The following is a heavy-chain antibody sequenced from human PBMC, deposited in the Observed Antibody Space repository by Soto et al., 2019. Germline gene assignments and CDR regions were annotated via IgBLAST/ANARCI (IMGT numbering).Heavy chain of an antibody. CDR1: GFTFSSYT. Sequence: EVQLGESGEGLEQPGGSLSLSCAGSGFTFSSYTMNWFRQAPGKGLEWVSYISSSISTIYYADSVKGRFTISRDNAKNSLYLQMNSLRAEDTAVYYCVRDLNYGLFDYWGQGTLVTVSS. D-gene: IGHD4-17*01. CDR2: ISSSISTI. V-gene: IGHV3-48*01. CDR3: VRDLNYGLFDY. J-gene: IGHJ4*02.